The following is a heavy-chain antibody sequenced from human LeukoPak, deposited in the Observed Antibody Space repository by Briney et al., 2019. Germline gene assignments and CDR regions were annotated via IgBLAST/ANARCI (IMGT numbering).Heavy chain of an antibody. CDR3: TRWRGTLQSLDY. D-gene: IGHD3-16*01. Sequence: GGSLRLSFAASGLTFSSHGMNRVRQAPGKGLEWISYITTSGATYYADSVKGRFTISRDNAKSSLYLVMNSLRAEDTAVYYCTRWRGTLQSLDYWGQGTLVTVSS. CDR2: ITTSGAT. V-gene: IGHV3-48*01. J-gene: IGHJ4*02. CDR1: GLTFSSHG.